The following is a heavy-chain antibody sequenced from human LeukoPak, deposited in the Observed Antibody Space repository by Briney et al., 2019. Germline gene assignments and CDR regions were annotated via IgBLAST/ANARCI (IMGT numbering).Heavy chain of an antibody. CDR1: GYTLTSYD. CDR2: ISTYNGNT. J-gene: IGHJ6*02. Sequence: ASVRVSCKASGYTLTSYDISWVRQAPGQGLEWMGWISTYNGNTNYAQKLQGRVTMTTDTSTITTYMELRSLRSDDTAVYYCARASSGTYYSYYGMDVWGQGTTVTVSS. CDR3: ARASSGTYYSYYGMDV. D-gene: IGHD1-26*01. V-gene: IGHV1-18*01.